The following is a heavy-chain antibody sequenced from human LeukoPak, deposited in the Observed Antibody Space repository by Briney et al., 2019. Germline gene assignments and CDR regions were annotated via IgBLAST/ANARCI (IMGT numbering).Heavy chain of an antibody. V-gene: IGHV4-4*07. CDR2: IHSGGTT. J-gene: IGHJ4*02. CDR3: AILVWGVTRPYFSFY. Sequence: SETLSLTCTASGVPISPYYWTWIRQSAGKGLEYIGRIHSGGTTNHNPSLASRISLSVDTSKNQFSLKLISVTAADTSVYYCAILVWGVTRPYFSFYWGEGDLGTVSS. CDR1: GVPISPYY. D-gene: IGHD3-16*01.